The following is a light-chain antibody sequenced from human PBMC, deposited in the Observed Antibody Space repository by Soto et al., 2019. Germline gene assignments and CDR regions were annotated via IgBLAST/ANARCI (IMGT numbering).Light chain of an antibody. Sequence: QPVLTQPASVSGSPGQSITXSCIGTSSDVGSYNLVSWYQQHPGKAPKVLIYEVSERPSGVSNRFSGSKSGNTASLTISGLQAEDEAEYYCCSYAGSRTHVLFGGGTKLTVL. CDR1: SSDVGSYNL. CDR2: EVS. V-gene: IGLV2-23*02. CDR3: CSYAGSRTHVL. J-gene: IGLJ2*01.